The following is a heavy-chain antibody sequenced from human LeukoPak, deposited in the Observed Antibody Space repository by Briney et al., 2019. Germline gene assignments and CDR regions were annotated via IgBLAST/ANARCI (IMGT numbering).Heavy chain of an antibody. CDR1: GFNFDDYG. Sequence: GGSLRLSCAASGFNFDDYGMSWVRQASGKGLEWVSGVNWNGGSTGYADSVKGRFTISRDNAKNSLYLHMNSLRAEDTALYYCARAGHGDYVSWFDPWGQGTLVTVSS. J-gene: IGHJ5*02. V-gene: IGHV3-20*04. CDR3: ARAGHGDYVSWFDP. CDR2: VNWNGGST. D-gene: IGHD4-17*01.